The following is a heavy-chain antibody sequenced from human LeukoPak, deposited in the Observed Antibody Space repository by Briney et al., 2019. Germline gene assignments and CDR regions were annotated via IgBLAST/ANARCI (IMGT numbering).Heavy chain of an antibody. J-gene: IGHJ4*02. CDR3: ARDSYGSGSYSHFDY. CDR2: MNPKSDDT. CDR1: GYTFTDYY. V-gene: IGHV1-2*05. Sequence: ASVKVSCKASGYTFTDYYIHWVRQAPGQGLEWMGRMNPKSDDTNYAQKFQGRVTMTRDTSISTVYMEVSRLISDDTGVYFCARDSYGSGSYSHFDYWGQGTLVTVSS. D-gene: IGHD3-10*01.